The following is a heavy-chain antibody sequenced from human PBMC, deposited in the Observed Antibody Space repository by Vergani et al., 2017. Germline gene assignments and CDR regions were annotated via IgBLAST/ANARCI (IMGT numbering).Heavy chain of an antibody. CDR1: ESSFISNE. D-gene: IGHD2-21*01. CDR2: INPIDSKI. Sequence: EVMLVQSGAEVKKPGESLKISCKYSESSFISNEIAWVRQMSGKGLQWMGNINPIDSKIAYSPSFQGQAIMSLDKSITTAYLQWRSLKASDTAIYYCTGHVPCGDGACLHFDHWGQGTQVTVS. V-gene: IGHV5-51*01. J-gene: IGHJ4*02. CDR3: TGHVPCGDGACLHFDH.